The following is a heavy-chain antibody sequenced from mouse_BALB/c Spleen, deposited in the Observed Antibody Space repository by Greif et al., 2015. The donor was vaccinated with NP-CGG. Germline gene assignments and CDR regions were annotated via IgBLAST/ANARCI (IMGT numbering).Heavy chain of an antibody. CDR3: ARHGNWDSSWFAY. CDR1: GFTFSSYY. V-gene: IGHV5-6-2*01. J-gene: IGHJ3*01. CDR2: INSNGGST. D-gene: IGHD4-1*01. Sequence: EVQGVESGGGLVKLGGSLKLSCAASGFTFSSYYMSWVRQTPEKRLELVAAINSNGGSTYYPDTVKGRFTISRDNAKNTLYLQMSSLKSEDTALYYCARHGNWDSSWFAYWGQGTLVTVSA.